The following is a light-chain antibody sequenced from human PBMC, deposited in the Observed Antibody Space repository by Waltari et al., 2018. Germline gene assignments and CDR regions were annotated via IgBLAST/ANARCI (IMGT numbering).Light chain of an antibody. J-gene: IGKJ2*01. V-gene: IGKV3-15*01. Sequence: ETLMTQSPATLSVSPGERVTLSCRASQSVTTNLAWYQQKPGQAPRRLIYRASTRATGGPARFSGSGSGTEFTLTINALQSEDFAVYYCHQYNNWPPNTFGQGTLLEIK. CDR1: QSVTTN. CDR3: HQYNNWPPNT. CDR2: RAS.